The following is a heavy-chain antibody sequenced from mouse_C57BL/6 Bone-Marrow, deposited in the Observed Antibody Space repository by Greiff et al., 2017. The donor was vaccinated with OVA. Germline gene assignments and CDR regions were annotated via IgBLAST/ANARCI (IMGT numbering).Heavy chain of an antibody. CDR3: ARRGLLRYLWYFDV. Sequence: EVKLVESGGGLVQPGGSLKLSCAASGFTFSDYGMAWVRQAPRKGPEWVAFISNLAYSIYYADTVTGRFTISRENAKNTLYLEMSSLRSEDTAMYYCARRGLLRYLWYFDVWGTGTTVTVSS. V-gene: IGHV5-15*04. J-gene: IGHJ1*03. D-gene: IGHD1-1*01. CDR1: GFTFSDYG. CDR2: ISNLAYSI.